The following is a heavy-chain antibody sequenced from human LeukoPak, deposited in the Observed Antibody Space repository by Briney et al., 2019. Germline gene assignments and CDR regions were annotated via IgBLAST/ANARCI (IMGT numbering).Heavy chain of an antibody. V-gene: IGHV3-49*03. CDR3: TRDRGAYNLYDY. CDR1: GFTFGDYA. J-gene: IGHJ4*02. Sequence: PGGSLRLSCTASGFTFGDYAMSWIRQAPGKALEWVGFIRSKAYGETADYAASVKGRFTISRDDSKAIAYLQMNSLKTEDTAVYHCTRDRGAYNLYDYWGQGTLVTVSS. D-gene: IGHD1-1*01. CDR2: IRSKAYGETA.